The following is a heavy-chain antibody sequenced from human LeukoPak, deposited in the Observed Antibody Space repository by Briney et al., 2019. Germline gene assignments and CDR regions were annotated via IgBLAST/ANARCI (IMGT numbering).Heavy chain of an antibody. Sequence: PAGSLTLSCAASGVTISSNYMSWVRQPPGKGLEWVWVIYSGGSTNYTDSVKCRITISRDNSKNTLYLQMTSLRAEDTAVYYCARAPYDYFYGMDVWGQGTTVTVSS. V-gene: IGHV3-53*01. D-gene: IGHD2-21*01. J-gene: IGHJ6*02. CDR1: GVTISSNY. CDR2: IYSGGST. CDR3: ARAPYDYFYGMDV.